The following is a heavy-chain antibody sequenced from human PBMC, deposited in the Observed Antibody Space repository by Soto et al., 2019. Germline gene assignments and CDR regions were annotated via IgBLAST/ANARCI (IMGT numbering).Heavy chain of an antibody. D-gene: IGHD2-2*01. V-gene: IGHV1-24*01. CDR3: ATGVGNIVVAPAVYDY. Sequence: GSSVKVSCKVSGYTLTELSMHWVRQAPGKGLEWMGGFDPEDGETIYAQKFQGRVTMAEDTSTDTAYMELSSLRSEDTAVYYCATGVGNIVVAPAVYDYWGQGSLLTVSS. J-gene: IGHJ4*02. CDR2: FDPEDGET. CDR1: GYTLTELS.